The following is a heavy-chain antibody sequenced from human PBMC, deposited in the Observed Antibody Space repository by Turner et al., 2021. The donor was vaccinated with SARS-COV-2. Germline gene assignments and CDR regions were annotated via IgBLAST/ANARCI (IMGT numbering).Heavy chain of an antibody. D-gene: IGHD4-17*01. CDR2: VIPIVGTA. CDR3: AGNFGDSEDDY. J-gene: IGHJ4*02. CDR1: GGTFSSYA. V-gene: IGHV1-69*01. Sequence: QVQLGQAGAEVRKPGYSARVACKASGGTFSSYAISWVRQAPGQGREGMGWVIPIVGTANYAEKVQGRVTITADESTSTAYMEMSSLRSEDTAVYYCAGNFGDSEDDYWGQGTLVTVSS.